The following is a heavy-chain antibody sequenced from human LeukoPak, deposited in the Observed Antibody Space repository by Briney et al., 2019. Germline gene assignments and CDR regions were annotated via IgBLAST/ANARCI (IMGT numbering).Heavy chain of an antibody. J-gene: IGHJ4*02. D-gene: IGHD1-26*01. CDR1: GYTFAGYY. V-gene: IGHV1-2*02. CDR2: INPDSGGT. CDR3: ARDRSRIVDY. Sequence: GASVKVSCKASGYTFAGYYMHWVRQAPGQGLEWMGWINPDSGGTNYAQKFQGRVTMTRDTSISTAYVELSRLRSDDTAVYYCARDRSRIVDYWGQGTLVTVSS.